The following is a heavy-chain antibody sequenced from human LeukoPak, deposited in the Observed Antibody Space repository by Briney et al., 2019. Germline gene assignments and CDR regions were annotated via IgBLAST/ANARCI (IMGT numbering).Heavy chain of an antibody. V-gene: IGHV3-66*01. Sequence: GGSLRLSCAASGLTVSSTYMSWVRQAPGKGLEWVSVIYRDGSTYYADSVKGRFTISRDNSKNTVYLQMNSLRAEDTAVYFCARRPDYGGTPTFDYWGQGTLVTVSS. CDR2: IYRDGST. D-gene: IGHD4-23*01. CDR3: ARRPDYGGTPTFDY. CDR1: GLTVSSTY. J-gene: IGHJ4*02.